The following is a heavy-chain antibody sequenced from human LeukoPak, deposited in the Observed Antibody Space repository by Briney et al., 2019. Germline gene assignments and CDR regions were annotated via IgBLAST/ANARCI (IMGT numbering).Heavy chain of an antibody. D-gene: IGHD2-8*01. CDR1: GGSISGYY. Sequence: SETLSLTCTVSGGSISGYYWNWIRQPPGKGLEWIGYIYYSGSTNYNPSLKSRVTISVDTSKNPFSLNLSSVTAADTAVYYCARESMVYANTWFDPWGQGTLVTVSS. J-gene: IGHJ5*02. CDR3: ARESMVYANTWFDP. V-gene: IGHV4-59*01. CDR2: IYYSGST.